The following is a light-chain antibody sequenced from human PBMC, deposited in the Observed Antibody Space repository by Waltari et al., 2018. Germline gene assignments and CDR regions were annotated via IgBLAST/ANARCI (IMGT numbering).Light chain of an antibody. CDR2: HTS. J-gene: IGKJ1*01. Sequence: EIVLTQSPGTLSLSPGERATLSCRASQGVGKYLAWYQQRPVQAPRLLLYHTSIRATGIPDRFSGSGYGTDFSLTISRLEPEDFAVYFFQKYDFLPATFGQGTTVEIK. CDR3: QKYDFLPAT. CDR1: QGVGKY. V-gene: IGKV3-20*01.